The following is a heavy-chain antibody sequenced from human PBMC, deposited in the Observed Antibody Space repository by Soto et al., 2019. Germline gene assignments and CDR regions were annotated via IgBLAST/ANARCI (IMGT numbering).Heavy chain of an antibody. CDR2: VSGYNRNT. CDR1: GYTFTNYG. CDR3: ARERQWETLIY. V-gene: IGHV1-18*01. Sequence: VQLVQSGVDVKMPGASVTLSCKTYGYTFTNYGVTWVRQVSGQGLERIGWVSGYNRNTNDAQKFEDRVIRTTDTSTNTAHMELRRLRSDDPGIYYCARERQWETLIYWGRGTLLTVSP. J-gene: IGHJ4*02. D-gene: IGHD1-26*01.